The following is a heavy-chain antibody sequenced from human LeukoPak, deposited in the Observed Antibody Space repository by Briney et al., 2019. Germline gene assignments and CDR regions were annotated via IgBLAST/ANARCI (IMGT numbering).Heavy chain of an antibody. Sequence: ASVKVSCKASGYTFTGYYMHWVRQAPGQGLEWMGRINPNSGGTNYAQKFQGRVTMTRDTSISTAYMELSRLRSDDTAVYYCARGDTAKPHLPFDYWGQGTLVTVSS. V-gene: IGHV1-2*06. D-gene: IGHD5-18*01. CDR1: GYTFTGYY. J-gene: IGHJ4*02. CDR2: INPNSGGT. CDR3: ARGDTAKPHLPFDY.